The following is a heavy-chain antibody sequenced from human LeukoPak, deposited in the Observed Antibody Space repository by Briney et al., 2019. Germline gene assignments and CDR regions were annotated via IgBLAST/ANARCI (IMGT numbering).Heavy chain of an antibody. V-gene: IGHV4-39*01. CDR2: IYYTGST. Sequence: SETLSLTCTVSGCSISSSTYYWRWIRQPRGKGLEWIGNIYYTGSTYYYPSLKSLVTISLYTSNNQFFLELSSVTAADPAVYYFVRRWGGGRCLDYWGQGTLVTVSP. CDR3: VRRWGGGRCLDY. D-gene: IGHD2-15*01. J-gene: IGHJ4*02. CDR1: GCSISSSTYY.